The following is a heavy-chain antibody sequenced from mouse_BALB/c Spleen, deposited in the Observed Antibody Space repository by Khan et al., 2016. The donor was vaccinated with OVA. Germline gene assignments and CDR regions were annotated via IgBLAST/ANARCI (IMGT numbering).Heavy chain of an antibody. V-gene: IGHV2-6-1*01. CDR1: GFSLTSYG. D-gene: IGHD2-2*01. J-gene: IGHJ4*01. CDR2: IWSDGST. Sequence: QVQLKESGPGLVAPSQSLSITCTISGFSLTSYGVHWVRQPPGKGLEWLVVIWSDGSTTYNSALKSRLTISKENSKSQVFLKMNSLQTDDTAMYYCARHYGYAHYYAMDYWGQGTSVTVSS. CDR3: ARHYGYAHYYAMDY.